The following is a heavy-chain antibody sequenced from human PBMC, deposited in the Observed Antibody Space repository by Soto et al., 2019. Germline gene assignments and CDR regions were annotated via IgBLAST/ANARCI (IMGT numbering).Heavy chain of an antibody. J-gene: IGHJ5*02. CDR1: GGSISSSSYF. Sequence: QLQLQESGPGLVTPSETLSLTCTVSGGSISSSSYFWAWVRQSPAKGLEWIGSINYRRTTFYSASLKNRVTIYIDTSRNQFSLTLNSVTAADTAVYYCARLVACNGGSCKFDPCGQGTLVTVSS. CDR3: ARLVACNGGSCKFDP. D-gene: IGHD2-15*01. CDR2: INYRRTT. V-gene: IGHV4-39*01.